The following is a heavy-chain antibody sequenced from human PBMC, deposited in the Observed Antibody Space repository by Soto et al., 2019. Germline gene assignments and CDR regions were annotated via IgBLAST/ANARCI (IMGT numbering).Heavy chain of an antibody. CDR2: ISYDGRNK. J-gene: IGHJ3*02. Sequence: GGSRGLGCAVSGFTVSGYAMHGVRQAPGKGLEWVAVISYDGRNKYYADSVKGRFTISRDNSKNTLYLQMNSLRAEDTAVYYCARLDYYDSSGYYYHDAFDIWGQGTMVTVS. CDR3: ARLDYYDSSGYYYHDAFDI. V-gene: IGHV3-30*04. D-gene: IGHD3-22*01. CDR1: GFTVSGYA.